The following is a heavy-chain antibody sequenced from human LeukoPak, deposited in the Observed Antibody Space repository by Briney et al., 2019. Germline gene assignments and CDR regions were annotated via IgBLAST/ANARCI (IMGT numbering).Heavy chain of an antibody. Sequence: LRLPCAASGFTFSDYYMNWIPQAPGKGLEWLSYISSSGTTIYYADSVEGRFTISRDNAKNLLYLQMNSLRAEDTAVYYCARDPSYSSSSRWFDPWGQGTLVTVSS. J-gene: IGHJ5*02. D-gene: IGHD6-13*01. CDR1: GFTFSDYY. V-gene: IGHV3-11*04. CDR3: ARDPSYSSSSRWFDP. CDR2: ISSSGTTI.